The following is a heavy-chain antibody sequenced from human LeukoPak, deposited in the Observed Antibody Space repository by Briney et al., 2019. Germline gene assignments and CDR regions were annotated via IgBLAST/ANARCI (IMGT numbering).Heavy chain of an antibody. V-gene: IGHV3-7*01. J-gene: IGHJ4*02. CDR2: IKQDGSDK. Sequence: GGSLRLSCAASGFIFSSYWMSWVRQAPGKGLEWVANIKQDGSDKRYVDSVKGRFTISRDNAKNSLDLQMNSLRAEDTAVYYCVRGGQAMDQFLDYWGQGTLVTVSS. CDR1: GFIFSSYW. CDR3: VRGGQAMDQFLDY. D-gene: IGHD2-2*03.